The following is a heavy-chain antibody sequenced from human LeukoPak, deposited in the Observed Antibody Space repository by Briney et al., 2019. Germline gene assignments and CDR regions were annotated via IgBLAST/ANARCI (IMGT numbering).Heavy chain of an antibody. CDR1: GFIFNDYV. CDR3: TKDMDFWSGSDY. D-gene: IGHD3-3*01. V-gene: IGHV3-9*01. J-gene: IGHJ4*02. Sequence: GGSLRLSCAASGFIFNDYVMHWVRQPPGKGLEWVSTISWNSGNKLYTDSVKGRFTISRDNAENSLYLQMTGLRPEDTALYYCTKDMDFWSGSDYWGQGTLVTVSS. CDR2: ISWNSGNK.